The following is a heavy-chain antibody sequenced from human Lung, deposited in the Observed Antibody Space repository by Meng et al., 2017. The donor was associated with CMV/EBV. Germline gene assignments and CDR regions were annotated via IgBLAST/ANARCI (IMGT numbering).Heavy chain of an antibody. CDR1: VFTFNTYW. Sequence: GXSMVVXCVASVFTFNTYWMSWVRQAPGKGLEWVANIKQDGSEKYYVGSVKGRFTISRDNAKNSLYLQMNSLRAEDTAVYYCARISDMTGTTYYFDYWRQGTLVTVSS. CDR3: ARISDMTGTTYYFDY. V-gene: IGHV3-7*01. D-gene: IGHD1-20*01. J-gene: IGHJ4*02. CDR2: IKQDGSEK.